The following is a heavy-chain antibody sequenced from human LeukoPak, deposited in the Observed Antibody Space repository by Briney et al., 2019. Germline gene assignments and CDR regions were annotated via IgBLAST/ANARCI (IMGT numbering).Heavy chain of an antibody. CDR3: ARTSYYNYYQYGMDV. J-gene: IGHJ6*02. V-gene: IGHV3-30-3*01. Sequence: SGGSLRLSCAASGFTFSSYAMHWVRKAPGKGLEWVAVISYDGSNKYYADSVKGRFTISRDNSKNTLYLQMNSLRAEDTAVYYCARTSYYNYYQYGMDVWGQGTTVTVSS. D-gene: IGHD3-10*01. CDR1: GFTFSSYA. CDR2: ISYDGSNK.